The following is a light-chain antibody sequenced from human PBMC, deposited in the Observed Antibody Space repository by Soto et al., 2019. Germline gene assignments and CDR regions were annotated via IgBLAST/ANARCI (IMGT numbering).Light chain of an antibody. V-gene: IGLV2-14*01. Sequence: QSGLTQPASVSGSPGQSITISCTGTSSDVGGYNYVSWYQQYPGKAPKLMIYEVSNRASGISNRFSGSKSGNTASLTISGLQAEDEADYYCSSYTTSSTRVFGGGTKLTVL. CDR2: EVS. CDR3: SSYTTSSTRV. CDR1: SSDVGGYNY. J-gene: IGLJ3*02.